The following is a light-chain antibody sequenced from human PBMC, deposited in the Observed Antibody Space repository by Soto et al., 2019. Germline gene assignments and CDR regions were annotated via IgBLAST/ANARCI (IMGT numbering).Light chain of an antibody. Sequence: CRASQSITNYLNWYQQKPGKAPKGLIYSASTLQHGVPPRFSASGSGTDFTLTCSSLQPEDLSTYDRQQTCGAPSTFGPATKLDI. CDR1: QSITNY. J-gene: IGKJ3*01. CDR3: QQTCGAPST. V-gene: IGKV1-39*01. CDR2: SAS.